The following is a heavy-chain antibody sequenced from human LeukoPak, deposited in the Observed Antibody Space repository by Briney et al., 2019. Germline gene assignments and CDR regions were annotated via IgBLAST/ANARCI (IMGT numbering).Heavy chain of an antibody. CDR3: SREPRRGGWFDP. Sequence: SETLSLTCSVSGDSMSSDNDCWGWIRQSPGKGLEWIGSIYNSGSNYYNPSLKSRVTQSVDTSKKEFSLKLASVTAADTAVYYCSREPRRGGWFDPWGQGILVTVSS. CDR2: IYNSGSN. J-gene: IGHJ5*02. CDR1: GDSMSSDNDC. V-gene: IGHV4-39*07.